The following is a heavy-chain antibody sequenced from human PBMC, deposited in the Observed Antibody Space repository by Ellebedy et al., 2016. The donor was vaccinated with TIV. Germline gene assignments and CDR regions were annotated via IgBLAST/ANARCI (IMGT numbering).Heavy chain of an antibody. CDR1: GGSITSGEYY. J-gene: IGHJ3*02. V-gene: IGHV4-61*02. D-gene: IGHD2-2*01. CDR3: ARYCYSTSCHAFDI. Sequence: SETLSLTXTVSGGSITSGEYYWNWIRQPAGKRLEWIGRIYASGNTDYNPSLKSRVTMSVDTSNNQFSLRLYSVTAADTAVYYCARYCYSTSCHAFDIWGQGTMVTVSP. CDR2: IYASGNT.